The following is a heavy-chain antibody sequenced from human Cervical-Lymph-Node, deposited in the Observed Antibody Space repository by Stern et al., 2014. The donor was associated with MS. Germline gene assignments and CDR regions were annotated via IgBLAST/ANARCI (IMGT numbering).Heavy chain of an antibody. CDR2: IYYSGST. V-gene: IGHV4-31*03. Sequence: QVQLQESGPGLVKPSQTLSLTCTVSGGSISRGGYYWSWIRPHPGKGLEWIGYIYYSGSTHYKPSLKRRIAIALDASKNQFSLNLSSVTAADTAVYYCARASGNYADYYHFYGLDVWGQGTTVTVSS. CDR3: ARASGNYADYYHFYGLDV. D-gene: IGHD1-26*01. J-gene: IGHJ6*02. CDR1: GGSISRGGYY.